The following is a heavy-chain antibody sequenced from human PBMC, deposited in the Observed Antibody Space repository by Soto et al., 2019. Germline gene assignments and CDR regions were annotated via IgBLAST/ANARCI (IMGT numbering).Heavy chain of an antibody. CDR3: ACTAMAMGY. CDR1: GFTFSSYA. V-gene: IGHV3-30-3*01. D-gene: IGHD5-18*01. CDR2: ISYDGSNK. Sequence: GGSLRLSCAASGFTFSSYAMHWVRQAPGKGLEWVAVISYDGSNKYYADSVKGRFTISRDNSKNTLYLQMNSLRAEDTAVYYCACTAMAMGYWGQGTLVTVSS. J-gene: IGHJ4*02.